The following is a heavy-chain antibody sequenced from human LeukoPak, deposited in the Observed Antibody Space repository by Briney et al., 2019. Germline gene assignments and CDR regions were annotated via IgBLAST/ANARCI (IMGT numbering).Heavy chain of an antibody. D-gene: IGHD2-15*01. CDR1: GFTFSSYA. CDR3: AREYCSGGRCQYYFDY. Sequence: GGSLRLSCAASGFTFSSYAMHWVRQAPGKGLEYVSGISSDGGSPFHVNSVKGGFTISRDNSKDTLYLQMGSLRAEDMAVYYCAREYCSGGRCQYYFDYWGQGTLVTVSS. J-gene: IGHJ4*02. V-gene: IGHV3-64*01. CDR2: ISSDGGSP.